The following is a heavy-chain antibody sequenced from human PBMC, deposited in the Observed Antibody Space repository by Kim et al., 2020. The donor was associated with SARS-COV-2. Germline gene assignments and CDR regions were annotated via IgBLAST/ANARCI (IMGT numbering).Heavy chain of an antibody. V-gene: IGHV3-66*01. Sequence: GGSLRLSCAISGFEVNLNFMTWVRQAPGKGLEWVAVIYSAFGGNDTYYADSVKGRFIISKDIYANILFLQMNTVTAEDTAVYYCAASLASNWNDLDFWGQGALVTVSS. CDR2: IYSAFGGNDT. J-gene: IGHJ4*02. CDR1: GFEVNLNF. CDR3: AASLASNWNDLDF. D-gene: IGHD1-1*01.